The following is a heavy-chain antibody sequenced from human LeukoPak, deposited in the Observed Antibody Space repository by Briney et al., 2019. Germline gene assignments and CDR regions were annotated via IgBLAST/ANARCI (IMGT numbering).Heavy chain of an antibody. J-gene: IGHJ4*02. V-gene: IGHV3-48*01. CDR2: ISSSSSTI. CDR3: ARWADSSGYYHFDY. Sequence: GGSLRLSCAASGFTFSSYSMNWVRQAPGKGLEWVSYISSSSSTIYYADSVKGRFTISRDNAKNSLYLQMNSLRAEDTAVYYCARWADSSGYYHFDYWGQGTLVTVSS. CDR1: GFTFSSYS. D-gene: IGHD3-22*01.